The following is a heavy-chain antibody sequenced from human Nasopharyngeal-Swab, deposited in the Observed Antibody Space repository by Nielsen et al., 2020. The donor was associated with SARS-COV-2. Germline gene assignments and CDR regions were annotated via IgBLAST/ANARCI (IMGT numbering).Heavy chain of an antibody. CDR2: IIPIVGTP. CDR3: ARDLGDNGSGWS. Sequence: SSVTVPCMTSLGTFSSHVINSLRQAPAPALACMGRIIPIVGTPNHAQKFKDRVTLTADKSTTTRYMELSSLGSEDTAVYYCARDLGDNGSGWSWGQGTLVTVSS. D-gene: IGHD6-19*01. V-gene: IGHV1-69*06. CDR1: LGTFSSHV. J-gene: IGHJ4*02.